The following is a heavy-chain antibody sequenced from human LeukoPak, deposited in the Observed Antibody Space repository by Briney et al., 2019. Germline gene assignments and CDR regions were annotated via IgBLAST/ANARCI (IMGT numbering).Heavy chain of an antibody. Sequence: SETLSLTCTVSGGSISSYYWSWIRQPPGKGLEWIGYIYTSGSTNYNPSLKSRVTISVDTSKNQFSLKLSSVTAADTAVYYCARQRWGCLDYWGQGTLVTVSS. CDR3: ARQRWGCLDY. V-gene: IGHV4-4*09. D-gene: IGHD7-27*01. CDR2: IYTSGST. CDR1: GGSISSYY. J-gene: IGHJ4*02.